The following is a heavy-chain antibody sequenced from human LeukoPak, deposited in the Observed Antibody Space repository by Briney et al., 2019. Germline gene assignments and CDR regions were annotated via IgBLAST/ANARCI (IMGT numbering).Heavy chain of an antibody. CDR3: ARHRYSGSDTQGFDY. Sequence: ESMKISCQGSGYSFTNYWIAWVRQMPGKGLEWMGIVYPSNSDTRYSPSFEGQVTISADKSINTAYVQWSSLKASDTAMYYCARHRYSGSDTQGFDYWGQGTLVTVSS. D-gene: IGHD5-12*01. CDR2: VYPSNSDT. CDR1: GYSFTNYW. J-gene: IGHJ4*02. V-gene: IGHV5-51*01.